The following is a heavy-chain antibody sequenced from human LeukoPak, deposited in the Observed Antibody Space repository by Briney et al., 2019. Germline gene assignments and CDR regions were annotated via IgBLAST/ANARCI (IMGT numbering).Heavy chain of an antibody. D-gene: IGHD1-26*01. CDR2: INGYNGNT. CDR3: AREAGATFGDDEYYYMDV. J-gene: IGHJ6*03. Sequence: GASVKVSCKASGFMFTSYGFSWVRQAPGQGLEWMGWINGYNGNTIYAQKFQGRVTMTIDTPTSTAHLELRSLRSDDTAVYYCAREAGATFGDDEYYYMDVWGKGTTVTISS. CDR1: GFMFTSYG. V-gene: IGHV1-18*01.